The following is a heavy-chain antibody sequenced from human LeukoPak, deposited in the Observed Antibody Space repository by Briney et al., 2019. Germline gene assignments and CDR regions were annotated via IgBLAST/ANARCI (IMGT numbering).Heavy chain of an antibody. CDR1: GFTFSTYS. CDR2: ISTSSRYI. CDR3: ARHEPVITPSSYYYGMDV. Sequence: GGSLRLSCAASGFTFSTYSMNWVRQAPGKGLEWVSSISTSSRYIYYADSVKGRFTVSRDNAKNSLYLQMSGLRAEDTAVYYCARHEPVITPSSYYYGMDVWGPGTTVIVSS. D-gene: IGHD4-23*01. V-gene: IGHV3-21*01. J-gene: IGHJ6*02.